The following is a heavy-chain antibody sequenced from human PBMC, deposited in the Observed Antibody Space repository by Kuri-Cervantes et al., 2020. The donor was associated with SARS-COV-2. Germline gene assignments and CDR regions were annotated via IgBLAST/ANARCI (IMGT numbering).Heavy chain of an antibody. Sequence: GSLRLSCTVSGGSISSSSYYWGWIRQPPGKGLEWIGSIYYSGSTHYNPSLKSRVTISVDTSKNQFSLKLSSVTAADTAVYYCARGSILLWFGESPPDYWGQGTLVTVSS. V-gene: IGHV4-39*01. J-gene: IGHJ4*02. CDR3: ARGSILLWFGESPPDY. CDR2: IYYSGST. CDR1: GGSISSSSYY. D-gene: IGHD3-10*01.